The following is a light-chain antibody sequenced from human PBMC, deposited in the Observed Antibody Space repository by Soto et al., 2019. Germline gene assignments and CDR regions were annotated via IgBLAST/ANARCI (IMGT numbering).Light chain of an antibody. CDR3: QQYDALPIT. J-gene: IGKJ5*01. CDR1: QDIRDF. CDR2: GTS. Sequence: DIHMTQSPSSLIASVGDRVTITCQASQDIRDFLNWYQQKPGKAPKVLIYGTSNLHTGVPSRFSGRGSGTDFTLAISSLQPDDSGTYYCQQYDALPITFGQGTRLEIK. V-gene: IGKV1-33*01.